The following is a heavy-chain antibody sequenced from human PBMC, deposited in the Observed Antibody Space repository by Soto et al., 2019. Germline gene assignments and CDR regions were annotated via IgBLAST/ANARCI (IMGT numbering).Heavy chain of an antibody. J-gene: IGHJ4*02. CDR2: ISAHNGNT. CDR3: ARGRDGDY. Sequence: QVHLVQSGAEVKKPGASVKVSCKGSGYAFTTYGITWVRQAPGQGLEWMGWISAHNGNTNYAQKVQGRVTVTRDTSTRTAYMELRSLRSEDPAVYYCARGRDGDYWGQGALVTVSS. V-gene: IGHV1-18*01. CDR1: GYAFTTYG. D-gene: IGHD6-6*01.